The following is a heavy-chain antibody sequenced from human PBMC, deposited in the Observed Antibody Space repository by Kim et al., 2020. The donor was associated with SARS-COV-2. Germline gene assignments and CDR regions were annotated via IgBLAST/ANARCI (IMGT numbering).Heavy chain of an antibody. V-gene: IGHV4-31*03. CDR2: IYYSGST. Sequence: SETLSLTCTVSGGSISSGGYYWSWIRQHPGKGLEWIGYIYYSGSTYYNPSLKSRVTISVDTSKNQFSLKLSSVTAADTAVYYCAEAVYYCADRGSPSSCYYLFDPWGQGTLVTVSS. CDR3: AEAVYYCADRGSPSSCYYLFDP. J-gene: IGHJ5*02. CDR1: GGSISSGGYY. D-gene: IGHD2-2*01.